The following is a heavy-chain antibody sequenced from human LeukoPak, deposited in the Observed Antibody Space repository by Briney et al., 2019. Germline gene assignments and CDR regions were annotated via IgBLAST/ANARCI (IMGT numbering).Heavy chain of an antibody. CDR2: ISSSGSTI. V-gene: IGHV3-48*03. CDR3: ARVDVEATSDY. J-gene: IGHJ4*02. D-gene: IGHD1-1*01. Sequence: PGGSLRLSCAASGFTFSSYEMNWVRQAPGKGLEWVSYISSSGSTIYYADSVKGRFTVSRDNAKNSLYLQMNSLRAEDTAVYYCARVDVEATSDYWGQGTLVTVSS. CDR1: GFTFSSYE.